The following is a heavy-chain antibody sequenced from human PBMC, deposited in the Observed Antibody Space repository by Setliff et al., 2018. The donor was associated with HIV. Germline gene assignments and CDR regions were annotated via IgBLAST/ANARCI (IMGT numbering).Heavy chain of an antibody. CDR1: GGSISSSNW. CDR3: ARGVAILYYYYMDV. V-gene: IGHV4-4*02. J-gene: IGHJ6*03. CDR2: IYHSGST. D-gene: IGHD2-15*01. Sequence: SETLSLTCAVSGGSISSSNWWSWVRQPPGKGLEGLGEIYHSGSTINNPSLKSLVTISIDKSKNQFSLKVSSVTAADTAVYYCARGVAILYYYYMDVWGKGTTVTVSS.